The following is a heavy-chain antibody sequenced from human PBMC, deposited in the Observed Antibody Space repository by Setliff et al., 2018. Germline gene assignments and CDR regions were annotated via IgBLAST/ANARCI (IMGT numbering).Heavy chain of an antibody. CDR1: GYTFSNYW. CDR3: ARLTPMADFDY. V-gene: IGHV5-51*01. D-gene: IGHD5-18*01. Sequence: PGESLKISCRGSGYTFSNYWIGWVRQMPGKGLEWMGVIYPGDSDTRYSPSFKGQVTTSADKSISTAYLQWSSLEASDTAMYYCARLTPMADFDYWGQGTLVTVSS. CDR2: IYPGDSDT. J-gene: IGHJ4*02.